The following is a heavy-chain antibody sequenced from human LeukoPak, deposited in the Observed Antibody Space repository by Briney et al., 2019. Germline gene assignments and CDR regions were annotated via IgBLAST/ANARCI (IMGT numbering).Heavy chain of an antibody. Sequence: PGGSLRLSCAASGFTFSSYGMHWVRQAPGKGLEWVAVIWYDGSNKYYADSVKGRFTISRDNSKNTLYLQMNSLRAEDTAVYYCAREGGGYCSSTSCRYGGYWGQGTLVTVSS. V-gene: IGHV3-33*08. CDR3: AREGGGYCSSTSCRYGGY. CDR2: IWYDGSNK. D-gene: IGHD2-2*01. J-gene: IGHJ4*02. CDR1: GFTFSSYG.